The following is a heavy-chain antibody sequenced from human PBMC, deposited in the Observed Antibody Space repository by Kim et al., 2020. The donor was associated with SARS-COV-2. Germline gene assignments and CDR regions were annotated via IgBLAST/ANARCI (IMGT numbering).Heavy chain of an antibody. CDR3: ARSQFVRSTFFDY. J-gene: IGHJ4*02. V-gene: IGHV3-21*01. Sequence: YADSVKGRFTISRDNAKNSLYLQMNSLRAEDTAVYYCARSQFVRSTFFDYWGQGTLVTVSS. D-gene: IGHD6-6*01.